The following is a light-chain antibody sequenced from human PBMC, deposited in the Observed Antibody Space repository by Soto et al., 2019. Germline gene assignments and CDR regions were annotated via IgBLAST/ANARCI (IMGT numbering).Light chain of an antibody. Sequence: AIRMTQSPSSLSASTGERVTITCRASQGISSYLAWYQQKPGKAPKLLIYAASTLQSGVPPRFSGSGSGTDFTLTISCLQSEDFATYYCQQYYSYPRTFGQGTKVDIK. J-gene: IGKJ1*01. CDR2: AAS. CDR3: QQYYSYPRT. CDR1: QGISSY. V-gene: IGKV1-8*01.